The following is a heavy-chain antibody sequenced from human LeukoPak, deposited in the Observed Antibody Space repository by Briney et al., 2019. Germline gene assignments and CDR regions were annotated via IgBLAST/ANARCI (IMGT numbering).Heavy chain of an antibody. CDR3: ARGTLHYYGSGSYYNPDAFDI. V-gene: IGHV4-39*07. D-gene: IGHD3-10*01. J-gene: IGHJ3*02. Sequence: SETLSLTCSVSGGSISSSSHYWGWIRQPPGKGLEWIGSIYYSGSTNYNPSLKSRVTISVDTSKNQFSLKLSSVTAADTAVYYCARGTLHYYGSGSYYNPDAFDIWGQGTMVTVSS. CDR2: IYYSGST. CDR1: GGSISSSSHY.